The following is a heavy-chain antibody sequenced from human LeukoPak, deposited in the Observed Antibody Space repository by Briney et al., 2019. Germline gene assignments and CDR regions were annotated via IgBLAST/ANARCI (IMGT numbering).Heavy chain of an antibody. CDR3: ARHHRTVTSPFDP. V-gene: IGHV4-39*01. Sequence: SETLSHTCLLTCGSISSSSYYWGWIRQPPGKGLEWIGSIYYSGSTYYNPSLKSRVTISVDTSKNQFSLKLSSVTAEHTAVYYCARHHRTVTSPFDPWGQGTLVTVSS. J-gene: IGHJ5*02. CDR2: IYYSGST. CDR1: CGSISSSSYY. D-gene: IGHD4-11*01.